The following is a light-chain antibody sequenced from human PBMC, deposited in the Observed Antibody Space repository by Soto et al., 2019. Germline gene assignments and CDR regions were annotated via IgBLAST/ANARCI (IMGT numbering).Light chain of an antibody. CDR3: HQYDNTPQT. Sequence: EIVLVQSPGTLSLSPGESATLFCRASQSMKRRYLAWYQQKPGQAPRVLIYAASIRATGIPDRFSGSGSGTDFSLTISRLEPEDFAVYYCHQYDNTPQTFGQGTKVDI. V-gene: IGKV3-20*01. CDR1: QSMKRRY. CDR2: AAS. J-gene: IGKJ2*01.